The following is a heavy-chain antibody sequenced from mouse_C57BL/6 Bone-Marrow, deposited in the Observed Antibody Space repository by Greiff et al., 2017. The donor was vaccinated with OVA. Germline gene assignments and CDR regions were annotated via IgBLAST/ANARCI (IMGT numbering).Heavy chain of an antibody. CDR2: ISSGGSYT. Sequence: EVHLVESGGGLVKPGGSLKLSCAASGFTFSSYGMSWVRQTPDKRLEWVATISSGGSYTYYPDSVKGRFTISRDNAKNTLYLQMSSLMSEDTAMYHCASLFAYWGQGTLVTVSA. CDR3: ASLFAY. V-gene: IGHV5-6*01. CDR1: GFTFSSYG. J-gene: IGHJ3*01.